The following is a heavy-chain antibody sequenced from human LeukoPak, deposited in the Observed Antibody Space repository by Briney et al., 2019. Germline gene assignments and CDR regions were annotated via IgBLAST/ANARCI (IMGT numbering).Heavy chain of an antibody. CDR3: AKNGDRGAYCSGGSCYPYYYYSMDV. CDR1: GFAFSEYG. J-gene: IGHJ6*03. D-gene: IGHD2-15*01. Sequence: GGSLRLSCAVSGFAFSEYGMSWVRQAPGKGLECVSSISSTGGTTYYADSVKGRFTISRDNSKNTLFLQLNSLRAEDTAIYYCAKNGDRGAYCSGGSCYPYYYYSMDVWGKGTTVTISS. V-gene: IGHV3-23*01. CDR2: ISSTGGTT.